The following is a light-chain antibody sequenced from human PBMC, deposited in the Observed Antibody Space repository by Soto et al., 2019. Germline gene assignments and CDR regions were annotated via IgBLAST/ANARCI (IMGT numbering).Light chain of an antibody. V-gene: IGLV3-27*01. CDR2: KDS. Sequence: SYELTQPSSVSVSPGQTARITCSGDVLAKKYVRWFQQKPGQATVLLIYKDSERHSGVPERFSGSSSGTTVTLPISGAHVEDEADYYCYAAADNILVFGGGTKLTAL. CDR3: YAAADNILV. J-gene: IGLJ3*02. CDR1: VLAKKY.